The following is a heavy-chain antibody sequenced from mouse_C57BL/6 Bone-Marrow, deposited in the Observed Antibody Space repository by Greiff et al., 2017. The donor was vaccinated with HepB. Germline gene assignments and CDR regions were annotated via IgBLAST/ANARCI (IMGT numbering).Heavy chain of an antibody. Sequence: VQLQQSGPELVKPGASVKISCKASGYAFSSSWMNWVKQRPGKGLEWIGRIYPGDGDTNYNGKFKGKATLTADKSSSTAYMQLSSLTSEDSAVYFCARWGTMVTTAYWGQGTLVTVSA. D-gene: IGHD2-2*01. J-gene: IGHJ3*01. CDR2: IYPGDGDT. CDR1: GYAFSSSW. CDR3: ARWGTMVTTAY. V-gene: IGHV1-82*01.